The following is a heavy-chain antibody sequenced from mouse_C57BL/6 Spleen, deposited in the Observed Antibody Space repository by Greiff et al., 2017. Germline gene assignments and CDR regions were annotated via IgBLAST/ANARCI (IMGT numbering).Heavy chain of an antibody. CDR1: GYAFSSSW. V-gene: IGHV1-82*01. J-gene: IGHJ4*01. D-gene: IGHD2-2*01. CDR2: IYPGDGDT. Sequence: QVQLKQSGPELVKPGASVKISCKASGYAFSSSWMNWVKQRPGKGLERIGRIYPGDGDTNYNGKFKGQATLTADKSSSTAYMQLSSLTSEDSAVYSCARWNGYDGGYYAMDYWGQGTSVTVSS. CDR3: ARWNGYDGGYYAMDY.